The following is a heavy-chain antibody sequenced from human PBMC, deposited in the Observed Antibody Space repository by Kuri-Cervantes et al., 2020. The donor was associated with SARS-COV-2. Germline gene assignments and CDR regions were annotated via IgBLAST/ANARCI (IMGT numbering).Heavy chain of an antibody. D-gene: IGHD2-15*01. Sequence: GESLKISCAASGFTFSSYSMNWVRQAPGKGLEWVSYISSSSYIYYADSVKGRFTISRDNAKNSLYLQMNSLRAEDTAVYYCARDRGEDIVVVVAASAYDYWGQGTLVTVSS. V-gene: IGHV3-21*05. CDR1: GFTFSSYS. J-gene: IGHJ4*02. CDR2: ISSSSYI. CDR3: ARDRGEDIVVVVAASAYDY.